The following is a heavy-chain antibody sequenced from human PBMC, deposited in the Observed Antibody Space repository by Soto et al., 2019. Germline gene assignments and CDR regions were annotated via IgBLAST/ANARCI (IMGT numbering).Heavy chain of an antibody. Sequence: SGTLSLTCTVSGGSVSSGSYYWTWIRQSPGKGLEWMGYILSSGSTDYNPSLKSRVTISVDTSKNEYSLKLRSVTAADTAVYYCARQRIAAAQYYFDYWGQGRLVT. CDR1: GGSVSSGSYY. CDR2: ILSSGST. CDR3: ARQRIAAAQYYFDY. J-gene: IGHJ4*02. V-gene: IGHV4-61*01. D-gene: IGHD6-13*01.